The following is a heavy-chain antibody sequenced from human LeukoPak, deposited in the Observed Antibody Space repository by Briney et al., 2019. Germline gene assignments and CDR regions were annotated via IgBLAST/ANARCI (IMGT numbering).Heavy chain of an antibody. D-gene: IGHD6-25*01. J-gene: IGHJ5*02. Sequence: SETLSLTCTVSGDSISTYYWSWIRQPPGKGLEWIGYVYYSGSTNYNPSLKSRVTISVDTSKNQFSLKLSSVTAADTAVYYCARGGFPIAAADMSIFDPWGQGTLVTVSS. V-gene: IGHV4-59*12. CDR1: GDSISTYY. CDR3: ARGGFPIAAADMSIFDP. CDR2: VYYSGST.